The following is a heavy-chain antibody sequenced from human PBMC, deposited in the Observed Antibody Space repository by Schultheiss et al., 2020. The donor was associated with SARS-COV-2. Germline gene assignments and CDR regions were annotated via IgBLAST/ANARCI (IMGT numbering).Heavy chain of an antibody. J-gene: IGHJ5*02. Sequence: ASVKVSCKASGYPFTFYDVNWVRQAPGQGLEWMGWMNTDSGDTGYAQKFQGRVTMTRNTSISTAYMELSSLRSEDTAVYYCARDWVTTVPTGWFDPWGQGTLVTVSS. D-gene: IGHD4-17*01. CDR3: ARDWVTTVPTGWFDP. CDR2: MNTDSGDT. CDR1: GYPFTFYD. V-gene: IGHV1-8*01.